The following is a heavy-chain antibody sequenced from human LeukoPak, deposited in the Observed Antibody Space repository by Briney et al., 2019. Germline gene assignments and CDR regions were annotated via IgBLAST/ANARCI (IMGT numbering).Heavy chain of an antibody. D-gene: IGHD6-13*01. V-gene: IGHV4-59*01. CDR2: IYYSGST. CDR3: ARVRPTALAAAGPVDY. CDR1: GGSISSYY. J-gene: IGHJ4*02. Sequence: PSETLSLTCTVSGGSISSYYWSWIRQPPGKGLEWIGYIYYSGSTNYNPSLKSRVTISVDTSKNQFSLKLNSVTAADTAVYYCARVRPTALAAAGPVDYWGQGTLVTVSS.